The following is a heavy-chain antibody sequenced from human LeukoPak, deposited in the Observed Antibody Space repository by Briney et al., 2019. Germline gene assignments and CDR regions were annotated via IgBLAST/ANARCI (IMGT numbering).Heavy chain of an antibody. D-gene: IGHD5-24*01. Sequence: ASVKVSCKAFGYTFTSNYMHWVRQAPGQGPEWMGVISPSGGSTTYAQKFQGRVTLTRDTSTSTVYMELSSLRSEDTAIYYCARIRDGYNDAYDLWGQGTVVTVPS. J-gene: IGHJ3*01. CDR1: GYTFTSNY. CDR2: ISPSGGST. CDR3: ARIRDGYNDAYDL. V-gene: IGHV1-46*01.